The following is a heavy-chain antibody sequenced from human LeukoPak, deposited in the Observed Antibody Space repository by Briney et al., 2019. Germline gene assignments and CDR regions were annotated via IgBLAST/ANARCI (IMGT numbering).Heavy chain of an antibody. Sequence: GGPLRLSCAASGFTFSSYAMSWVRQAPGKGLEWVSTISESGGSTYYADSVKGRFTISRDNSKNTLYLQMNSLRAEDTAVYYCAKDRMTGTVDYWGQGTLVTVSS. CDR3: AKDRMTGTVDY. CDR1: GFTFSSYA. V-gene: IGHV3-23*01. CDR2: ISESGGST. D-gene: IGHD1/OR15-1a*01. J-gene: IGHJ4*01.